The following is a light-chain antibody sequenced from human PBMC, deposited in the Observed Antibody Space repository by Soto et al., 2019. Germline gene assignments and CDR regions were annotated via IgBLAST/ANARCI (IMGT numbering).Light chain of an antibody. CDR1: QSISSY. CDR3: QQSYSTLYT. V-gene: IGKV1-39*01. CDR2: AAS. J-gene: IGKJ2*01. Sequence: QMTQSPSSLSVSVGDRVTITCRASQSISSYLNWYQQKPGKAPKLLIYAASSLQSGVPSRFSGSGSGTDITLTISSLQPEDFATYYCQQSYSTLYTFGQGTKLEIK.